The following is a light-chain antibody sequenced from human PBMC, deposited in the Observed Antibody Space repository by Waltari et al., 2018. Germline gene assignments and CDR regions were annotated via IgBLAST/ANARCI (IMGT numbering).Light chain of an antibody. CDR2: DAS. CDR1: QSVSSY. J-gene: IGKJ2*01. V-gene: IGKV3-11*01. Sequence: EIVLTQSPATLSLSPGERATLSCRASQSVSSYLAWYQQKPGQAPRLLIYDASNRATGITARFSGSGSGTDFTLTISSLEPEDFAVYYCQQRSNWPRYTFGQGTKLEIK. CDR3: QQRSNWPRYT.